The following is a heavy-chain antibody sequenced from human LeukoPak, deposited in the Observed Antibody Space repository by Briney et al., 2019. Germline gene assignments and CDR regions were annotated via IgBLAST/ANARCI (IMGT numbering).Heavy chain of an antibody. CDR3: TRHSDATYYYYMDV. D-gene: IGHD2-2*01. J-gene: IGHJ6*03. Sequence: PGGSLRLSCAASGFTFSSYAMSWVRQAPGKGLEWVSAISGSGGSTYYADSVKGRFTISRDNSKNTAYLQMNSLKTEDTAVYYCTRHSDATYYYYMDVWGKGTTVTVSS. V-gene: IGHV3-23*01. CDR2: ISGSGGST. CDR1: GFTFSSYA.